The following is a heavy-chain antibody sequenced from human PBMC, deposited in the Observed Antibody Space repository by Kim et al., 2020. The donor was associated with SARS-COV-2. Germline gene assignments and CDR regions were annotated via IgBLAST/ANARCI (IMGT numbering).Heavy chain of an antibody. V-gene: IGHV4-61*01. CDR1: GGSVSSGSYY. J-gene: IGHJ6*03. Sequence: SETLSLTCTVSGGSVSSGSYYWSWIRQPPGKGLEWIGYIYYSGSTNYNPSLKSRVTISVDTSKNQFSLKLSSVTAADTAVYYCAREGTYCGGDCYFYYYYMDVWGKGTTVTVSS. D-gene: IGHD2-21*01. CDR2: IYYSGST. CDR3: AREGTYCGGDCYFYYYYMDV.